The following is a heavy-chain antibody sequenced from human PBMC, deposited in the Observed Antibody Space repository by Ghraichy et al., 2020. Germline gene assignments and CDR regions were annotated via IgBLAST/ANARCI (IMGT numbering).Heavy chain of an antibody. CDR1: GFTFKDYT. Sequence: GGSLRLSCVTSGFTFKDYTFHWVRQAPGKRLEFVSLLGSNTVDIFYADSVKGRFTVSRDNSRNSLFLQMDSLRVEDTALYYCARDYWGSYEYWGRGTLVSVSS. J-gene: IGHJ4*02. CDR2: LGSNTVDI. CDR3: ARDYWGSYEY. D-gene: IGHD3-16*01. V-gene: IGHV3-43*01.